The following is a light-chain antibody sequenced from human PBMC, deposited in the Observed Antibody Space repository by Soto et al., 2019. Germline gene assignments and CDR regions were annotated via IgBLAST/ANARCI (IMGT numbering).Light chain of an antibody. CDR1: NSDVGSYNY. V-gene: IGLV2-8*01. Sequence: QPVLTQPPSASGSPGQSVTISCTGKNSDVGSYNYVSWYQQHPGKAPKLMIFEVSKRPSGVPDRFSGSKSGNTASLTVSGRQAEDEADYYCSSYAGTNTRYLFGTGTKLTVL. CDR2: EVS. CDR3: SSYAGTNTRYL. J-gene: IGLJ1*01.